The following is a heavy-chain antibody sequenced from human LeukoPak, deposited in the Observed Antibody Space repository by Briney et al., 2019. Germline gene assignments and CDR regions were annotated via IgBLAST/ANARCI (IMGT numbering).Heavy chain of an antibody. V-gene: IGHV1-2*02. CDR1: GYTFTGYY. D-gene: IGHD4-17*01. CDR2: INPNSGGT. J-gene: IGHJ6*02. CDR3: ARWKLSDYGDYVPYYYGMDV. Sequence: GASVKVSCKASGYTFTGYYMHWVRQAPGQGLEWTGWINPNSGGTNYAQKFQGRVTMTRDTSISTAYMELSRLRSDDTAVYYCARWKLSDYGDYVPYYYGMDVWGQGTTVTVSS.